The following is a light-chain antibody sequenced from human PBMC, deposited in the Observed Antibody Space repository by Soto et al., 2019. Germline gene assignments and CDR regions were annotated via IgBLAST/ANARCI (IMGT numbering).Light chain of an antibody. Sequence: QSVLTQPPSASGSPGQSVTISCTGTSSDVGGYNYVSWYQQHPGKAPKLMIYEVSERPSGVPDRFSGSKSSNTASLTVSGLQAEDEADYYCSSYAGSNNFVVGTGTKVTVL. V-gene: IGLV2-8*01. J-gene: IGLJ1*01. CDR2: EVS. CDR3: SSYAGSNNFV. CDR1: SSDVGGYNY.